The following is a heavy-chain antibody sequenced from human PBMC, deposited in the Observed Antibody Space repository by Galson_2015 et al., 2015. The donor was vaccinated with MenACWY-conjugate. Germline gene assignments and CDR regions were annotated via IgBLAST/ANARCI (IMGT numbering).Heavy chain of an antibody. J-gene: IGHJ4*02. Sequence: KVSCKASGNSFTVYYFHWVRQAPGQGLEWMGRINPNSGGGNYAQKFQGRVTMTRDTSVSTTYMELNRLTPDDTAVYYCARGPLRAAGDSFDSWGQGTLVTVS. V-gene: IGHV1-2*06. CDR3: ARGPLRAAGDSFDS. CDR1: GNSFTVYY. CDR2: INPNSGGG. D-gene: IGHD6-13*01.